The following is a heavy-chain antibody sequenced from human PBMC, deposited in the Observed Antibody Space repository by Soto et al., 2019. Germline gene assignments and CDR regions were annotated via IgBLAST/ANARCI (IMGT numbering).Heavy chain of an antibody. D-gene: IGHD3-22*01. V-gene: IGHV3-33*01. CDR2: IWHDGGAK. J-gene: IGHJ4*02. Sequence: QVQLVESGGGVVQPGRSLRLSCTASGFTLSDYGMHWVRQAPGKGLEWVAVIWHDGGAKYYAESVTGRITISRDNSKNTVHLQIDSLGAEDTALYYCERDHGRDSPIDYWGQGTLVTVSS. CDR1: GFTLSDYG. CDR3: ERDHGRDSPIDY.